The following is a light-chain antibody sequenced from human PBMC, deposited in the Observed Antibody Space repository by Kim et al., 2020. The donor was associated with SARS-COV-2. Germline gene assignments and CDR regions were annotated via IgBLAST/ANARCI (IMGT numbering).Light chain of an antibody. J-gene: IGLJ3*02. V-gene: IGLV1-44*01. CDR3: ATWDDSQSGWV. CDR1: SHNIGSNP. CDR2: NTN. Sequence: GQKVTHSCSGSSHNIGSNPGHWYQQLPGTAPKLLIHNTNQRPSGVPDRFSGSKSGTSASLAITGLQSAEEADYYCATWDDSQSGWVFGGGTQLTVL.